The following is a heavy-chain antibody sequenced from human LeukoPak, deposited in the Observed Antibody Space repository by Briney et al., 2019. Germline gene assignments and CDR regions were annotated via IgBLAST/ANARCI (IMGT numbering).Heavy chain of an antibody. CDR3: AKDLDSSSWYRGAFDI. D-gene: IGHD6-13*01. Sequence: GGSLRLSCAASGFTFSSYGMHWVRQAPGKGLEWVAFIQYDGTNKYYADSVKGRFTISRDNAKNSLYLQMNSLRAEDTALYYCAKDLDSSSWYRGAFDIWGQGTMVTVSS. J-gene: IGHJ3*02. CDR2: IQYDGTNK. CDR1: GFTFSSYG. V-gene: IGHV3-30*02.